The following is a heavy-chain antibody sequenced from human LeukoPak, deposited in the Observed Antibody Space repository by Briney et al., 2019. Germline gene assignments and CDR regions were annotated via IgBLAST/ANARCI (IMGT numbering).Heavy chain of an antibody. Sequence: SETLSLTCIVSGGSINSYFWSWIRQPAGKGLEWIGRIHTSWSTNYNPSLKSRVTMSVDTSKNQFSLKLSSVTAADTAVYYCARDQQYSSSSRFDYWGQGTLVTVSS. CDR3: ARDQQYSSSSRFDY. CDR2: IHTSWST. V-gene: IGHV4-4*07. D-gene: IGHD6-6*01. J-gene: IGHJ4*02. CDR1: GGSINSYF.